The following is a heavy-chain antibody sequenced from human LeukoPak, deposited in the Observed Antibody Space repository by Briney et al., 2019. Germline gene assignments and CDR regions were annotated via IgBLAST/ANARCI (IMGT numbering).Heavy chain of an antibody. Sequence: GGSLRLSCTASGFTFSSSEMNWVRQAPGKGLEWVSYINSNGDFKYYADSVKGRFTISRDNAKNSLYLQMNSLRAEDTVVYYCTRRPYWGRGTLVSVSS. J-gene: IGHJ4*02. V-gene: IGHV3-48*03. CDR1: GFTFSSSE. CDR3: TRRPY. CDR2: INSNGDFK.